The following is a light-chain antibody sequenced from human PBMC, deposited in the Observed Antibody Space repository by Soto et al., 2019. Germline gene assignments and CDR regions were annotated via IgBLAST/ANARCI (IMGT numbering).Light chain of an antibody. CDR1: QSVSRSY. J-gene: IGKJ4*01. CDR3: QQYASSPPT. V-gene: IGKV3-20*01. CDR2: GAS. Sequence: EIVLPQSPGTLSLSPGERATLSCRASQSVSRSYLAWYQQKPGQPPRLLIYGASNRATGIPDRFSGSGSGTDFTLTIGRLEPEDFAVYYCQQYASSPPTFGGGTKVEIK.